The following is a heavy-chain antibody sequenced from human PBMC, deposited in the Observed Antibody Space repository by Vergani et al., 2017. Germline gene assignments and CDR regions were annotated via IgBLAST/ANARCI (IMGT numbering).Heavy chain of an antibody. Sequence: QVQLVQSGAEVKKPGSSVKVSCKASGDTFTRYAINWVRQAPGQGLEWMGRIIPVLGIATYAHKFQGRVTITADKSASTAYMELSSLRADDTAVYYWARVEGSSSGYYYYGMDVWGQGTTVTVSS. V-gene: IGHV1-69*04. CDR3: ARVEGSSSGYYYYGMDV. CDR2: IIPVLGIA. D-gene: IGHD6-6*01. J-gene: IGHJ6*02. CDR1: GDTFTRYA.